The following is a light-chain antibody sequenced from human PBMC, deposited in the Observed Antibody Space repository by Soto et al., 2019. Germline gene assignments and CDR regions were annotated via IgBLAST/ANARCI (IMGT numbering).Light chain of an antibody. J-gene: IGKJ2*01. V-gene: IGKV3-20*01. Sequence: EIVLTQSPGTLSLSPGERATLSCRASQSVSSNYLAWYQQKPGQAPRLLIYGASSRAPGIPDRFSGSGSGTDFTLTISRLEPEDVAVYFCQQYGSSPYTFGQGTKLEIK. CDR1: QSVSSNY. CDR2: GAS. CDR3: QQYGSSPYT.